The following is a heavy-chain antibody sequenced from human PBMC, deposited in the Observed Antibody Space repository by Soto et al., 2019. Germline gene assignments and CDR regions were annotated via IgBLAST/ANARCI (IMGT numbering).Heavy chain of an antibody. Sequence: EVQLLESGGGLVQPGGSLRLSCAASGFTFSSYVMSWVRQAPGKGLEWVSAISGSGGSTYYADSVKGRFTISRDNSKNTLYLQMNSLRAEDTAVYYCAKSVWNRLGSWSYFDYWGQGTLVTVSS. D-gene: IGHD1-1*01. J-gene: IGHJ4*02. CDR2: ISGSGGST. CDR3: AKSVWNRLGSWSYFDY. V-gene: IGHV3-23*01. CDR1: GFTFSSYV.